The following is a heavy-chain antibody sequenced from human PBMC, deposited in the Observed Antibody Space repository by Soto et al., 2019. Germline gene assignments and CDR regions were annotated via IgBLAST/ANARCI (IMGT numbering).Heavy chain of an antibody. V-gene: IGHV1-8*01. J-gene: IGHJ3*02. CDR1: GYTFTSYD. Sequence: GASVNVSFKASGYTFTSYDINWVRQATGQGPEWMGWMSPNTGTIVYAQKFQGRVTMTRNTSTSTAYMTLSSLRSEDTAVYYCARDRPGIKTYEAFDIWGQGTTVTVSS. D-gene: IGHD1-20*01. CDR2: MSPNTGTI. CDR3: ARDRPGIKTYEAFDI.